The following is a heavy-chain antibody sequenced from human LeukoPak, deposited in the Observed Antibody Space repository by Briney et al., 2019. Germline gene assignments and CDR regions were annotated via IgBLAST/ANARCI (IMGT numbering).Heavy chain of an antibody. CDR2: INPGDSET. CDR1: GYIFTSCW. Sequence: GESLKISCKGSGYIFTSCWIGWVRQMPGKGLEWMGIINPGDSETRYSPSFQGQVTISADKFSTTAYLQWSTLKASDTAIYYCARLSSSTSGGDYWGQGTLVTVSS. J-gene: IGHJ4*02. V-gene: IGHV5-51*01. D-gene: IGHD2-2*01. CDR3: ARLSSSTSGGDY.